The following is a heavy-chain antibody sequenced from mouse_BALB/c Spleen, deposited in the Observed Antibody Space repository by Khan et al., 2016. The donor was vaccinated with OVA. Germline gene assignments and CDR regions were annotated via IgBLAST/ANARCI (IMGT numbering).Heavy chain of an antibody. Sequence: EVQLQESGPGLVKPSQSLSLTCTVNGYSITSNYAWNWIRQFPGNKLEWMGYISYSGSTNNNPSHKSRLSTTRDTYKNQFFLLLHSVTTEDSATYYCARGNYYGYALDYWGQGTSVTVSS. CDR2: ISYSGST. CDR3: ARGNYYGYALDY. J-gene: IGHJ4*01. CDR1: GYSITSNYA. V-gene: IGHV3-2*02. D-gene: IGHD1-1*01.